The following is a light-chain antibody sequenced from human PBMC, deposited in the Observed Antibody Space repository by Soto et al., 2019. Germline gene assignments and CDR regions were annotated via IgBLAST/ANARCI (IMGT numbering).Light chain of an antibody. CDR1: QSISSW. J-gene: IGKJ1*01. CDR2: DVS. V-gene: IGKV1-5*01. CDR3: QQYTNYPWT. Sequence: DIQMTQSPPTLSASVGDRVTITCRASQSISSWLAWYQQRPGKAPNLLIYDVSSLESGVPSRFSGSGSGTEFTLTISSLQPDDFATYYCQQYTNYPWTFGQRDQG.